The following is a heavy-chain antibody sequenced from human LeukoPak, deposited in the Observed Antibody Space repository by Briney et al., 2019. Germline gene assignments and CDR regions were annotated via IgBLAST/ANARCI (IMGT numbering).Heavy chain of an antibody. J-gene: IGHJ6*03. V-gene: IGHV3-53*01. CDR3: AREVGATYYYMDV. CDR2: IYIGGST. CDR1: GFTVSSNY. D-gene: IGHD1-26*01. Sequence: GGSLRLSCAASGFTVSSNYMSWVRQAPGKGLEWVSVIYIGGSTYYADSVKGRFTISRDNSKNTLYLQMNSLRAEDTAVYYCAREVGATYYYMDVWGKGTTVTISS.